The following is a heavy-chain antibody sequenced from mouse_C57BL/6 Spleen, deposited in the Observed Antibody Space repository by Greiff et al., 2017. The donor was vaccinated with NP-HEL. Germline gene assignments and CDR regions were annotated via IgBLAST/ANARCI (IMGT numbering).Heavy chain of an antibody. CDR2: INPKNGGT. CDR1: GYTFTDYN. V-gene: IGHV1-18*01. D-gene: IGHD1-1*01. Sequence: EVQLQQSGPELVKPGASVKIPCKASGYTFTDYNMDWVKQSHGKSLAWIGDINPKNGGTIYNQKLKGKATLTVEKSSSTAYMELRRLPSEETAVYYWARKLPPDYGSSYGYFDVWGTGTTVTVSS. CDR3: ARKLPPDYGSSYGYFDV. J-gene: IGHJ1*03.